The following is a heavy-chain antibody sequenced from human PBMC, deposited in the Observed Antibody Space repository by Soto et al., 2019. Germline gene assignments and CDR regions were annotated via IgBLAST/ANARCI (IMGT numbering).Heavy chain of an antibody. V-gene: IGHV3-33*01. Sequence: QAQLVESGGGVVQPGRSLRLSCAASGLPFSASGMHWVRQAPGKGLEWVAMIWSDGSKEYYADSVKGRFTITRDNSKNMIFLQMDSLRAEDTAVYYCARDKGTTRLDTWGQGNMVTVSS. J-gene: IGHJ5*02. D-gene: IGHD1-26*01. CDR3: ARDKGTTRLDT. CDR1: GLPFSASG. CDR2: IWSDGSKE.